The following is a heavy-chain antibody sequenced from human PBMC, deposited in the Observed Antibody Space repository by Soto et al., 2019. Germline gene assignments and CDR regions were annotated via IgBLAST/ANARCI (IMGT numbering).Heavy chain of an antibody. CDR1: GFTFDDYA. D-gene: IGHD3-9*01. V-gene: IGHV3-9*01. Sequence: EVQLVESGGGLVQPGRSLRLSCAASGFTFDDYAMHWVRQAPGKGLEWVSGISWNSGSIGYADSVKGRFTISRDNAKNSLYLKMNSLRAEDTALYYCAKAGLRYFDWLDYWGQGTLVTVSS. CDR2: ISWNSGSI. CDR3: AKAGLRYFDWLDY. J-gene: IGHJ4*02.